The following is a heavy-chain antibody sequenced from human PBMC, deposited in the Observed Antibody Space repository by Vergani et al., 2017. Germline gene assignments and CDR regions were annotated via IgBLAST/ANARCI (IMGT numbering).Heavy chain of an antibody. D-gene: IGHD2-2*01. J-gene: IGHJ4*02. CDR1: GFPFSSYA. Sequence: EVQLLESGGGLVQPGGSLRLSCAASGFPFSSYAMSWVRQAPGKGLEWVSAISGSGGSTYYADSVKGRFTISRDNSKNTLYLQMNSLRAEDTAVYYCAKELTAPVPAASEGLDYWGQGTLVTVSS. V-gene: IGHV3-23*01. CDR2: ISGSGGST. CDR3: AKELTAPVPAASEGLDY.